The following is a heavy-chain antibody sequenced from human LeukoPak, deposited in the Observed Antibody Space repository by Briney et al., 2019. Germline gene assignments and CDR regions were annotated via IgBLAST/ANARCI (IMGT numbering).Heavy chain of an antibody. CDR2: IGSSSGTI. D-gene: IGHD3-22*01. J-gene: IGHJ3*02. CDR1: GFIFSSYT. Sequence: GGSLRLSCAASGFIFSSYTMNWVRQAPGKGLEWVSYIGSSSGTIYYADSVKGRFTISRDNAKNSLYLQMNSLRAEDTAVYYCARDHHRRHYDSQARDTFDIWGQGTMVTVSS. CDR3: ARDHHRRHYDSQARDTFDI. V-gene: IGHV3-48*01.